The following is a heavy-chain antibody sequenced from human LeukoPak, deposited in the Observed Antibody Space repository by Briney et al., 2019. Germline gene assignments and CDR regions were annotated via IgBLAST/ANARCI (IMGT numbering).Heavy chain of an antibody. CDR3: ARPMVRGVKYAFDI. V-gene: IGHV1-2*02. J-gene: IGHJ3*02. CDR2: INPNSGGT. Sequence: SVKVSCKASGYTFTGYYMHWVRQAHGQGLEWMGWINPNSGGTNYAQKFQGRVTMTRDTSISTAYMELSRLRSDDTAVYYCARPMVRGVKYAFDIWGQGTMVTVSS. CDR1: GYTFTGYY. D-gene: IGHD3-10*01.